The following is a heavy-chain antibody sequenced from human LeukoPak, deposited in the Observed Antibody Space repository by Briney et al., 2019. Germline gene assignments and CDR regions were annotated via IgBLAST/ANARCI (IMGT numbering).Heavy chain of an antibody. Sequence: GGSLRLSCAASGFTFSSYGMHWVRQAPGKGLEWLAVIWFDGSNKYYVDSVKGRFTISRDNSKNTLYLQMSSLRAEDTAVYYCARDRGWIQHDIWGQGTMVTVSS. CDR3: ARDRGWIQHDI. V-gene: IGHV3-33*01. D-gene: IGHD5-18*01. CDR1: GFTFSSYG. J-gene: IGHJ3*02. CDR2: IWFDGSNK.